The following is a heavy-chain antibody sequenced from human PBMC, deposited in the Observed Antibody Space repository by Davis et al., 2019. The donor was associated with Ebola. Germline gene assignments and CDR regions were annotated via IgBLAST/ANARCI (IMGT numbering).Heavy chain of an antibody. V-gene: IGHV3-11*06. D-gene: IGHD2-15*01. CDR2: ISSSRIYT. J-gene: IGHJ4*02. CDR3: ARSNEGYCSGGSCSPIKFFDY. CDR1: GFTFSDYY. Sequence: PGGSLRLSCAASGFTFSDYYMSWIRQAPGKGPEWVSYISSSRIYTNYADSVKGRFTISRDNAKNSLHLQMNSLRAEDTAVYYCARSNEGYCSGGSCSPIKFFDYWGQGTLVTVSS.